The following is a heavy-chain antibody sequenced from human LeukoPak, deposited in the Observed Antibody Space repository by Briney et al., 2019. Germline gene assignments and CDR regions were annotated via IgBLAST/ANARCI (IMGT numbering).Heavy chain of an antibody. CDR2: ISAYNGNT. CDR1: GYTFTSYG. Sequence: ASVKVSCKASGYTFTSYGISWVRQAPGQGLEWMGWISAYNGNTNYAQKLQGRVTMTTDTSTSTAYMELRSLRSDDTAVYYCARAGLYSGYDPNWFDPWGQGTLVTVSS. V-gene: IGHV1-18*01. D-gene: IGHD5-12*01. J-gene: IGHJ5*02. CDR3: ARAGLYSGYDPNWFDP.